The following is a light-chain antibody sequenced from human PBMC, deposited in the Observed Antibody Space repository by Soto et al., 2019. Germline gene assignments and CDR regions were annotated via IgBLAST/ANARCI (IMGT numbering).Light chain of an antibody. J-gene: IGKJ1*01. CDR2: GAS. CDR1: QSVSSSY. CDR3: QQYGSSPRT. Sequence: EIVLTQSPGTLSLSPGKRATLSCRASQSVSSSYLAWYQQKPGQAPRLLIYGASSRATGIPDRFSGSGSGTDFTLTISRLEPEDIAVYYCQQYGSSPRTFCQGTKV. V-gene: IGKV3-20*01.